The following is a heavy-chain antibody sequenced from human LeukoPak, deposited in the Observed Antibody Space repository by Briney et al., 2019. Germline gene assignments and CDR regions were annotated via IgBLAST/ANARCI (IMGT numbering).Heavy chain of an antibody. CDR3: AKTRAAGTFYFDY. CDR1: GFTFRRHA. D-gene: IGHD6-13*01. J-gene: IGHJ4*02. CDR2: ADDSGGSGGAT. V-gene: IGHV3-23*01. Sequence: PGGSLRLSCAAFGFTFRRHAMSWVRQTPGKGLEWVAEADDSGGSGGATNYADSVRGRFTISRDNSKNTLYLQMNSLRAEDTAVYYCAKTRAAGTFYFDYWGQGTLVTVSS.